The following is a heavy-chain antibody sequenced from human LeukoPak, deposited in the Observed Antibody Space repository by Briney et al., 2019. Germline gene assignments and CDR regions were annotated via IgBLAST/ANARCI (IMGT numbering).Heavy chain of an antibody. D-gene: IGHD6-13*01. J-gene: IGHJ5*02. Sequence: SQTLSLTCAISGDSVSSNSAAWNWIRQSPSRGLEWLGRTYYRSKWYNDYAVSVKSRITINPDTSKNQFSLQLNSVTPEDTAVYYCARDKKYSSSWQNWFDPWGQGTLVTVSS. CDR1: GDSVSSNSAA. CDR2: TYYRSKWYN. CDR3: ARDKKYSSSWQNWFDP. V-gene: IGHV6-1*01.